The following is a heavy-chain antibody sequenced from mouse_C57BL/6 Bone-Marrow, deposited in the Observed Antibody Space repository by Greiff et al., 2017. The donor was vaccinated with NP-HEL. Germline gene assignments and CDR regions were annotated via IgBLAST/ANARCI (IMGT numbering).Heavy chain of an antibody. CDR2: IDPANGNT. CDR1: GFNIKNTY. Sequence: EVQLQQSVAELVRPGASVKLSCTASGFNIKNTYMHWVKQRPEQGLEWIGRIDPANGNTKYAPKFQGKATITADTSSNTAYLQLSSLTSEDTAIYYCARQPYYYGSSLWYFDYWGQGTTLTVSS. V-gene: IGHV14-3*01. D-gene: IGHD1-1*01. CDR3: ARQPYYYGSSLWYFDY. J-gene: IGHJ2*01.